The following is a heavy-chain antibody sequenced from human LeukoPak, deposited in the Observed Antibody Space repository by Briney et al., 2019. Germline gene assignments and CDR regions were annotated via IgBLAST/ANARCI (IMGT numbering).Heavy chain of an antibody. Sequence: ASVKVSCKASGYTFTSYGISWVRQAPGQGLEWMGWISAYNGNTNYAQKLQGRVTMTTDTSTSTAYMELRSLRSDDTAVYYCARAPYYDILTATMGDNWFDPWGQGTLVTVSS. CDR1: GYTFTSYG. CDR3: ARAPYYDILTATMGDNWFDP. J-gene: IGHJ5*02. V-gene: IGHV1-18*01. CDR2: ISAYNGNT. D-gene: IGHD3-9*01.